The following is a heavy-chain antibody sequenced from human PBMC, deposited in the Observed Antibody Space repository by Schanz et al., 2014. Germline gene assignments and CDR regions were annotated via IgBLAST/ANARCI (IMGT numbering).Heavy chain of an antibody. CDR1: GFTFNSYA. J-gene: IGHJ4*02. Sequence: QVQLVESGGGVVQPGGSLRLSCAASGFTFNSYAFHWVRQAPGKGLEWVALISYDGNTKYYADSVKGRFTISRDNSKNTLYLQMNSLRADDTTVYYCARDAVTSVLTPGFYYCGQGTLVTVSS. D-gene: IGHD4-17*01. V-gene: IGHV3-30-3*01. CDR2: ISYDGNTK. CDR3: ARDAVTSVLTPGFYY.